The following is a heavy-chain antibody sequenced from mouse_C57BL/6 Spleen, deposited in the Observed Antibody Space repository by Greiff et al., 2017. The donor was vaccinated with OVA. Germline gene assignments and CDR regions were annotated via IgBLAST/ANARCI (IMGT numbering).Heavy chain of an antibody. CDR2: IHPNSGST. D-gene: IGHD2-2*01. J-gene: IGHJ3*01. CDR1: GYTFTSYW. CDR3: ARSGDGYEGFAY. Sequence: QVQLQQPGAELVKPGASVKLSCKASGYTFTSYWMHWVKQRPGQGLEWIGMIHPNSGSTNYNEKFKSKATLTVAKSSSTAYMQLSSLTSEDSAVYYCARSGDGYEGFAYWGQGTLVTVSA. V-gene: IGHV1-64*01.